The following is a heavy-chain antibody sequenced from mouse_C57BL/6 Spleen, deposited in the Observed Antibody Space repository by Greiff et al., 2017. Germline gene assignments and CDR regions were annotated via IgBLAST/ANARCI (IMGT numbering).Heavy chain of an antibody. Sequence: EVNVVESGGGLVKPGGSLKLSCAASGFTFSDYGMHWVRQAPEKGLEWVAYISSGSSTIYYADTVKGRFTISRDNAKNTLFLQMTSLRSEDTAMYYCARETGTIGYFDVWGTGTTVTVSS. D-gene: IGHD4-1*01. V-gene: IGHV5-17*01. J-gene: IGHJ1*03. CDR2: ISSGSSTI. CDR3: ARETGTIGYFDV. CDR1: GFTFSDYG.